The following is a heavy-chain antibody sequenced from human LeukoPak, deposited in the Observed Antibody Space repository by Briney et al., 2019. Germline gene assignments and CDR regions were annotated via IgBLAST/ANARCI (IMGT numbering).Heavy chain of an antibody. CDR3: ARDRLRDILTGYYNYYFDY. J-gene: IGHJ4*02. D-gene: IGHD3-9*01. CDR2: ISYDGSNK. CDR1: GFTFSSYA. Sequence: PGGSLRLSCAASGFTFSSYAMHWVRQAPGKGLEWVAVISYDGSNKYYADSVKGRFTISRDNSKNTLYLQMNSLRAEDTAVYYCARDRLRDILTGYYNYYFDYWGQGTLVTVSS. V-gene: IGHV3-30*04.